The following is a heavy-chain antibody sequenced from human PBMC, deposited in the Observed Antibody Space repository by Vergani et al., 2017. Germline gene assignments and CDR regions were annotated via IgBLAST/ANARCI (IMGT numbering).Heavy chain of an antibody. V-gene: IGHV3-21*04. CDR2: ISSSSSYI. D-gene: IGHD3-10*01. Sequence: VQLVESGGGVVQPGGSLRLSCAASGFTFSSYSMNWVRQAPGKGLEWVSSISSSSSYIYYADSVKGRFTISRDNAKNSLYLQMNSLRAEDTAVYYCAREESDDYGSGSRGFDYWGQGTLVTVSS. CDR1: GFTFSSYS. CDR3: AREESDDYGSGSRGFDY. J-gene: IGHJ4*02.